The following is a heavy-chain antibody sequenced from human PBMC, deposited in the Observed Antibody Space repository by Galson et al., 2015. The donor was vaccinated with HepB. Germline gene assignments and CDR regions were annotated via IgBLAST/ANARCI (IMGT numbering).Heavy chain of an antibody. V-gene: IGHV6-1*01. CDR3: ARDGYTLNWFDP. J-gene: IGHJ5*02. CDR2: TYYRSKWYN. D-gene: IGHD5-24*01. Sequence: CAISGDSVSSNSAAWNWIRQSPPRGLEWLGRTYYRSKWYNDYAVSVKSRIAISPDTSKSQFSLQLKSVTPEDTAVYYCARDGYTLNWFDPWGQGTLVTVSS. CDR1: GDSVSSNSAA.